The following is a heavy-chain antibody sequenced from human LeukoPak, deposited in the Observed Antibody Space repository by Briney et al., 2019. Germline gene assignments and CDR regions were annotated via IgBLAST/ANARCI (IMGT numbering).Heavy chain of an antibody. Sequence: GGSLRLSCAASGFTFSSYGMHWVRQAPGKGLXXXXXIWYDGSNKYYADSVKGRFTISRDNSKNTLYLQMNSLRAEDTAVYYCARGGKDSSGWYGVDYWGQGTLVTVSS. D-gene: IGHD6-19*01. CDR1: GFTFSSYG. J-gene: IGHJ4*02. CDR3: ARGGKDSSGWYGVDY. CDR2: IWYDGSNK. V-gene: IGHV3-33*01.